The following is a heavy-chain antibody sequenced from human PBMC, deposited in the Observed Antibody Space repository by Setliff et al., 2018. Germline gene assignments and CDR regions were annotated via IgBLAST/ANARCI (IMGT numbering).Heavy chain of an antibody. CDR2: IKSKTDGGTT. V-gene: IGHV3-15*01. Sequence: GGSLRLSCAASGFTFSKAWMSWVRQAPGKGLEWVGRIKSKTDGGTTDYAAPVKGRFTISRDDSKNTLYLQMNSLKTEDTAVYYCTTGIVVEPTEGYYYYMDVWGKGTTVTVSS. J-gene: IGHJ6*03. CDR3: TTGIVVEPTEGYYYYMDV. D-gene: IGHD2-2*01. CDR1: GFTFSKAW.